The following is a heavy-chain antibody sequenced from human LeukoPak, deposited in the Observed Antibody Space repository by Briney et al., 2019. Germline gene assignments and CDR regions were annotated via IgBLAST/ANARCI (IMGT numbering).Heavy chain of an antibody. J-gene: IGHJ4*02. CDR3: ARVSPYYYGSGSYYFDY. D-gene: IGHD3-10*01. Sequence: PGGSLRLSCAASGITVSSNYMNWVRQAPGKGLEWVSVIYSGGSTYYADSVKGRCTISRDNSKNTLYLQMNSLRAEDTAAYYCARVSPYYYGSGSYYFDYWGQGTLVTVSS. CDR1: GITVSSNY. V-gene: IGHV3-66*01. CDR2: IYSGGST.